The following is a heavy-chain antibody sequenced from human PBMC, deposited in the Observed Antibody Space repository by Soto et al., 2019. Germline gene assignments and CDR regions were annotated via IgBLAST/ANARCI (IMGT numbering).Heavy chain of an antibody. V-gene: IGHV2-5*02. D-gene: IGHD4-17*01. CDR1: GFSLTTSGVG. CDR2: IYWDDDK. Sequence: QITLKESGPTLVKPTQTLTLTCTFSGFSLTTSGVGVGWIRQPPGKALEWLALIYWDDDKRYSPSLRRRLTITTDPSNTQVLLTMTNMDPVDTATYYCAHRMPYDDWDYWGQGTLVTVSS. J-gene: IGHJ4*02. CDR3: AHRMPYDDWDY.